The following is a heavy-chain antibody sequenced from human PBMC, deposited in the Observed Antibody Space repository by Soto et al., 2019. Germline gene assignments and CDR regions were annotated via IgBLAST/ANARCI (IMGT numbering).Heavy chain of an antibody. CDR1: GFSFSTYS. V-gene: IGHV3-21*01. CDR2: IGRRSDI. Sequence: GGSLRLSCEASGFSFSTYSMHWVRQSPGKGLEWVSSIGRRSDIYYADSVKGRFTISRDNAKNSVSLQMNSLRDEDTAVYYCAREETAWPLAYGLDVWGQGTTVTVSS. J-gene: IGHJ6*02. D-gene: IGHD2-21*02. CDR3: AREETAWPLAYGLDV.